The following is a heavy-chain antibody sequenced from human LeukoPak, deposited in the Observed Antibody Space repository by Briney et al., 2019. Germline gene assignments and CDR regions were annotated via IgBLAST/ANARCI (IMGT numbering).Heavy chain of an antibody. V-gene: IGHV4-59*01. CDR2: IYYSGST. CDR1: GGSISSYY. J-gene: IGHJ6*04. Sequence: SETLSLTCTVSGGSISSYYWSWIRQPPGKGLEWIGYIYYSGSTNYNPSLKSRVTISVDTSKNQFSLKLSSVTAADTAVYYCARGTAMVRGVVGYYYGMDVWGKGTTVTVSS. D-gene: IGHD3-10*01. CDR3: ARGTAMVRGVVGYYYGMDV.